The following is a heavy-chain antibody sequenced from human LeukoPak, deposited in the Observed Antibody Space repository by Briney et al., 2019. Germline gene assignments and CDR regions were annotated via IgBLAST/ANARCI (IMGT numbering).Heavy chain of an antibody. CDR2: ITGSASTT. CDR1: GFTFHNYG. V-gene: IGHV3-21*01. Sequence: GGSLRLSCAAPGFTFHNYGMSWVRQAPGKGLEWVSTITGSASTTYYADSVKGRFTISRDNAKNSLYLQMNSLRAEDTAVYYCARDLNSVVSRFDYWGQGTLVTVSS. D-gene: IGHD3-10*01. CDR3: ARDLNSVVSRFDY. J-gene: IGHJ4*02.